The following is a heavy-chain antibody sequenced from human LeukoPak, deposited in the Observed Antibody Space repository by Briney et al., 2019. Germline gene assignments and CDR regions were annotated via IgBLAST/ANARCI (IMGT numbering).Heavy chain of an antibody. D-gene: IGHD3-10*01. CDR2: VYNSGST. Sequence: SETLSLTCSVSDASISSYYWTWIRQPPRKGLEWIGNVYNSGSTNYNPSLKSRVTMSVDPSKNQFSLRLTSVTAADTAVYYCATQVVRGVIANWGQGTLVTVSS. CDR3: ATQVVRGVIAN. J-gene: IGHJ4*02. CDR1: DASISSYY. V-gene: IGHV4-59*08.